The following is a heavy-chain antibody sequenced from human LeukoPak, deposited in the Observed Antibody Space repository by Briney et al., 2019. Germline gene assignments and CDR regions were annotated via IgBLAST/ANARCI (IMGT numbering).Heavy chain of an antibody. Sequence: SETLSLTCTVSGGSISTYYWSWIRQPPGKGLEWIGYIYYSGSTNYNPSLKSRVTISVDTSKNQFSLKLSSVTAADTAVYYCARVFGDGYNYWGQGTLVTVSS. J-gene: IGHJ4*02. CDR2: IYYSGST. V-gene: IGHV4-59*01. CDR3: ARVFGDGYNY. CDR1: GGSISTYY. D-gene: IGHD5-24*01.